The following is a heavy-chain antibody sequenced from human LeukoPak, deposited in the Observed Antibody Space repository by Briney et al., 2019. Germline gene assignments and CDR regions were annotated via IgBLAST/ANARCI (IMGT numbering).Heavy chain of an antibody. CDR1: GYSISSGYY. D-gene: IGHD2-2*02. Sequence: SETLSLTCTVSGYSISSGYYWGWIRQPPGKGLEWIGSVYHSGSTYYNPSLKSRVTISVDTSKNQFSLKLSSVTAADTAVYYCARVYCSSTSCYTLSWYFDLWGRGTLVTASS. CDR2: VYHSGST. J-gene: IGHJ2*01. CDR3: ARVYCSSTSCYTLSWYFDL. V-gene: IGHV4-38-2*02.